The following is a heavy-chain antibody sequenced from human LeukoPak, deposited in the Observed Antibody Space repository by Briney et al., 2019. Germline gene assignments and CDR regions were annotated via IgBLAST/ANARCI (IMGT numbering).Heavy chain of an antibody. Sequence: PGGSLRLSCAASGFTFSSYSMNWARQAPGKGLEWVGFIRSKAYGGTTEYAASVKGRFTISRDDSKSIAYLQMNSLKTEDTAVYYCTRGRRATHDYWGQGTLVTVSS. D-gene: IGHD1-26*01. CDR3: TRGRRATHDY. CDR1: GFTFSSYS. CDR2: IRSKAYGGTT. J-gene: IGHJ4*02. V-gene: IGHV3-49*04.